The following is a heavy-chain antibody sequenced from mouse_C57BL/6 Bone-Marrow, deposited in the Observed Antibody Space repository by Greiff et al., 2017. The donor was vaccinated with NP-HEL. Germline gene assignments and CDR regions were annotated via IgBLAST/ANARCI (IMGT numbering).Heavy chain of an antibody. CDR2: ISSGGSYT. CDR3: ARRGTTVVALYYGYPYYFDY. Sequence: EVQRVESGGDLVKPGGSLKLSCAASGFTFSSYGMSWVRQTPDKRLEWVATISSGGSYTYYPDSVKGRFTISRDNAKNTLYLQMSSLKSEDTAMYYCARRGTTVVALYYGYPYYFDYWGQGTTLTVSS. V-gene: IGHV5-6*01. CDR1: GFTFSSYG. J-gene: IGHJ2*01. D-gene: IGHD1-1*01.